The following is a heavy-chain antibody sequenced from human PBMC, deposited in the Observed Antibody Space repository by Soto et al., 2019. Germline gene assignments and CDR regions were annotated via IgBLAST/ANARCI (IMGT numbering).Heavy chain of an antibody. J-gene: IGHJ4*02. Sequence: PGESLKISCQCSGYTFSNFWIGWVRQLPGQGLEWMGIIYPGDHETRYSPSFLGKVTISAEKSINTAYLQWSSLEASDSAFYFCATSPRRSRYFDVWGQGALVTVSS. V-gene: IGHV5-51*01. CDR3: ATSPRRSRYFDV. CDR2: IYPGDHET. CDR1: GYTFSNFW.